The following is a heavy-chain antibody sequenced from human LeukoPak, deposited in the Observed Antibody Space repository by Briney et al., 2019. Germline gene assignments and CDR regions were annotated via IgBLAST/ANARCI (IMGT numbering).Heavy chain of an antibody. CDR1: GFTFSSYA. J-gene: IGHJ4*02. CDR2: ISGSGGST. D-gene: IGHD3-22*01. Sequence: GGSLRLFCAASGFTFSSYAMSWVRQAPGKGLEWVSAISGSGGSTYYADSVKGRFTISRDNSKNTLYLQMNSLRAEDTAVYYCAKGTPTHYYYDSSGYIIDWGQGVLVTVSS. V-gene: IGHV3-23*01. CDR3: AKGTPTHYYYDSSGYIID.